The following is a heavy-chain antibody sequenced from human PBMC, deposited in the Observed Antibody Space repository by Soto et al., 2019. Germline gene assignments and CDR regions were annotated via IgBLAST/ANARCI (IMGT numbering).Heavy chain of an antibody. V-gene: IGHV4-38-2*02. CDR1: GFSISSGYY. CDR2: IYHSGTT. CDR3: ARDWYSDGFNGGYFDY. J-gene: IGHJ4*02. Sequence: PSETLSLTCAVSGFSISSGYYWGWIRQPPGKGLEWIGSIYHSGTTYYNPSLKSRVTISVDTSKNQLSLKLSSVTAADTAVYFCARDWYSDGFNGGYFDYWGQGTLVTVSS. D-gene: IGHD6-19*01.